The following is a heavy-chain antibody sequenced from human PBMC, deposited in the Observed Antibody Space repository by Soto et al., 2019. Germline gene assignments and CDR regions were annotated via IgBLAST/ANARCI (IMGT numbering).Heavy chain of an antibody. CDR3: VRESGYSYGYGDFFDN. V-gene: IGHV4-59*01. J-gene: IGHJ4*01. CDR2: FHFSGST. CDR1: GGSINGYY. D-gene: IGHD5-18*01. Sequence: QVQLQESRPGLVKPSETLSLTCTVSGGSINGYYWTWLLQSPTNGLEWIGYFHFSGSTKYNPSLGSRFTISGDGSKNQFCLTLCSVSSTCTAVYYCVRESGYSYGYGDFFDNWGHGTLANVSS.